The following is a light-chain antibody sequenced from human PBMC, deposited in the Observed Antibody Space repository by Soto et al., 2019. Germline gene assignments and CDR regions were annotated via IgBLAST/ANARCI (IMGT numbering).Light chain of an antibody. J-gene: IGLJ1*01. V-gene: IGLV4-60*02. CDR1: SGHSSYI. Sequence: QPVLTQSSSASASLGSSVKLTCTLSSGHSSYIIAWHQQQPGKAPRYLMKLEGSGSYNKGSGVPDRFSGSSSGADRYLTISNLQFEDEADYYCETWDSNTHVFGTGTKLT. CDR2: LEGSGSY. CDR3: ETWDSNTHV.